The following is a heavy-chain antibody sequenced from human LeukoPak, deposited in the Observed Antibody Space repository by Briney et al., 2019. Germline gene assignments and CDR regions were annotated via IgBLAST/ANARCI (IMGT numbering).Heavy chain of an antibody. CDR3: ARASVGWWHDRPYYMDV. J-gene: IGHJ6*03. D-gene: IGHD2-8*02. Sequence: PGWSLRLSCPASGFTFSSYAMHWVRQAPGKGLEWVAVLSYDGSNKYYADSVKGRFTISRDNSKNTLYLQMNSLRAEDTAVYYCARASVGWWHDRPYYMDVWGKGTTVTVSS. V-gene: IGHV3-30*04. CDR1: GFTFSSYA. CDR2: LSYDGSNK.